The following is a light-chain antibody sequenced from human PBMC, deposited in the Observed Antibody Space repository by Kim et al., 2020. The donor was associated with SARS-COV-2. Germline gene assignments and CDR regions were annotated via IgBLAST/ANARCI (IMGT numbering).Light chain of an antibody. J-gene: IGKJ2*01. CDR3: PQYGGSPI. CDR1: QSVSSSY. V-gene: IGKV3-20*01. Sequence: EIVLTQSPGTLSLSPGERATLSCRASQSVSSSYLAWYQQKPGQAPRLLIYGASSRATGIPDRFSGSGSGTDFTLAISRLEPEDFAVYYCPQYGGSPIFGQGTKLEI. CDR2: GAS.